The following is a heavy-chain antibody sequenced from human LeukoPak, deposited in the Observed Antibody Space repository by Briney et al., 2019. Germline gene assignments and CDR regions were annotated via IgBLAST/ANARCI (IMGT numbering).Heavy chain of an antibody. J-gene: IGHJ4*02. V-gene: IGHV1-2*02. CDR3: ARDRKRYYYDSSGYYYPY. Sequence: VASVKVSCKASGYTFTGYYMHWVRQAPGQGLEWMGWINPNSGGTNYAQKFQGRVTMTRDTSISTAYMELSRLRSDDTAVYYCARDRKRYYYDSSGYYYPYWGQGTLVTVSS. D-gene: IGHD3-22*01. CDR1: GYTFTGYY. CDR2: INPNSGGT.